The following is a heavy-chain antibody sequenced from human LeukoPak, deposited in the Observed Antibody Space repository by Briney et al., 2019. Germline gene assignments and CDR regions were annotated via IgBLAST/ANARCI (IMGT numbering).Heavy chain of an antibody. CDR3: AKEMATIRCYYGMDV. CDR1: GFTFSSYG. V-gene: IGHV3-30*18. J-gene: IGHJ6*02. D-gene: IGHD5-24*01. CDR2: ISYDGSNK. Sequence: GRSLRLPCAASGFTFSSYGVHWVRQAPGKGLEWVAVISYDGSNKYYADSVKGRFTISRDNSKNTLYLQMNSLRAEDTAVYYRAKEMATIRCYYGMDVWGQGTTVTVSS.